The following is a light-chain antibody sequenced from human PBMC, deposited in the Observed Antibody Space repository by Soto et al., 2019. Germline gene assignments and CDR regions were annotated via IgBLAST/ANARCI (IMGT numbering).Light chain of an antibody. CDR3: QLYNNWPQT. CDR1: QSLHAT. Sequence: EIVLTQFPGTLSLSPGERATLSCRASQSLHATYLAWYHQKPGRAPRLLIYGASTRATGIPARFSGSGSGTEFTLTISSLQYEDFAVYYCQLYNNWPQTFGQGTKVEIK. CDR2: GAS. J-gene: IGKJ1*01. V-gene: IGKV3-15*01.